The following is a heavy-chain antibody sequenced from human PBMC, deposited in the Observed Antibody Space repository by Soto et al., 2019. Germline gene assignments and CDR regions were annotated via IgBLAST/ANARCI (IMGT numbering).Heavy chain of an antibody. CDR1: GGSISSYY. Sequence: PSETLSLTCTVSGGSISSYYWSWIRQPPGKGLEWIGYIYYSGSTNYNPSLKSRVTISVDTSKNQFSLKLSSVTAADTAVYYCARGSRLLLGSYWFDPWGQGTLVTVSS. D-gene: IGHD3-22*01. V-gene: IGHV4-59*01. CDR2: IYYSGST. J-gene: IGHJ5*02. CDR3: ARGSRLLLGSYWFDP.